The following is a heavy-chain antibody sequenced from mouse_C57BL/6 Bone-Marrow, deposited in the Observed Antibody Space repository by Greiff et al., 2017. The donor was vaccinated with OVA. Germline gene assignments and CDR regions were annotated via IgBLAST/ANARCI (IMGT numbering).Heavy chain of an antibody. Sequence: EVMLVESGGGLVQPGGSLKLSCAASGFTFSDYYMYWVRQTPEKRLEWVAYISNGGGSTYYPDTVKGRFTISRDNAKNTLYLQMSRLKSEDTAMYYCARGSSSYYYAMDYWGQGTSVTVSS. CDR1: GFTFSDYY. CDR3: ARGSSSYYYAMDY. CDR2: ISNGGGST. V-gene: IGHV5-12*01. J-gene: IGHJ4*01. D-gene: IGHD1-3*01.